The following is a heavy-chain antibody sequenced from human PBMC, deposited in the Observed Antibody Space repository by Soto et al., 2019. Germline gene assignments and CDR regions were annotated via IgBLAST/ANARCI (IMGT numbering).Heavy chain of an antibody. CDR3: ARGDYGDCHSYFYGMAV. CDR2: IIPISGTT. Sequence: QVQLVQSGAEVKKPGSSVKVSCKASGGSFNSDAINWVRQAPGQGLEWMGGIIPISGTTNYAQKFQGRVTITADESTGTAYMHVSSLRSEDTAIYYCARGDYGDCHSYFYGMAVWGQGTTVTVSS. CDR1: GGSFNSDA. D-gene: IGHD4-17*01. J-gene: IGHJ6*02. V-gene: IGHV1-69*01.